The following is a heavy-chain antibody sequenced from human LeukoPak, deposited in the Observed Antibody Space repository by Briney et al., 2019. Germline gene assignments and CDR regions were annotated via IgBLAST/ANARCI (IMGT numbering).Heavy chain of an antibody. J-gene: IGHJ4*02. CDR3: ARDRPYGGLNGFDY. CDR2: IYTDGNT. V-gene: IGHV3-53*01. Sequence: PGGSLGLSCAASGFAVSNDYMSWVRQAPGKGLEWVSIIYTDGNTYYADSVKGRFTIYRDNSKNTLNLQMNSLRAEDTAVYYCARDRPYGGLNGFDYLGQGTLVTVSS. D-gene: IGHD4/OR15-4a*01. CDR1: GFAVSNDY.